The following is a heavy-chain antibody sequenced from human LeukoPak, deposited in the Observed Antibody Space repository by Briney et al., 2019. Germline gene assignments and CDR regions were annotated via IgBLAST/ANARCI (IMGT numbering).Heavy chain of an antibody. CDR1: GFTFSSYA. CDR2: ISDSGGST. CDR3: AKDPPEYGDDGRVYY. V-gene: IGHV3-23*01. J-gene: IGHJ4*02. D-gene: IGHD4-17*01. Sequence: GGSLRLSCAASGFTFSSYAMSWVRQAPGKGLEWVSAISDSGGSTYYADSVKGRFPISRENSKNTLYLQMNSLRAEDTAVYYCAKDPPEYGDDGRVYYWGQGTLVTVSS.